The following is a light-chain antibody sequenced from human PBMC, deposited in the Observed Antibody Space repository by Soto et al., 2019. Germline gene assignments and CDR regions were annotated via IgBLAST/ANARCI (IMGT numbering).Light chain of an antibody. CDR1: QSVGKY. Sequence: EIVLTQSPATLSLSPGERATLSCRASQSVGKYLAWYQQKPGQAPRLLIYDVSSRAPGIPARFSGSGSGTDFTLNISSLEPEDFAVYYCQQCNNWPPITFGQGTRLEIK. J-gene: IGKJ5*01. CDR3: QQCNNWPPIT. V-gene: IGKV3-11*01. CDR2: DVS.